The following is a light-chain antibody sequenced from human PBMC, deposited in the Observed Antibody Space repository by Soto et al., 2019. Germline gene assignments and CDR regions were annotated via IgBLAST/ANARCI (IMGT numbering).Light chain of an antibody. V-gene: IGKV1-39*01. Sequence: DLQMTQSPSSLSASVGDRVTITCRASQNIKNYLNWYQQKPGKAPKLLIYGASSLQSGVPSRFSGSGSGTDFTLTISSLQPEDFATYSCQQTYDTPPVTFGGGTKVEIK. J-gene: IGKJ4*01. CDR1: QNIKNY. CDR3: QQTYDTPPVT. CDR2: GAS.